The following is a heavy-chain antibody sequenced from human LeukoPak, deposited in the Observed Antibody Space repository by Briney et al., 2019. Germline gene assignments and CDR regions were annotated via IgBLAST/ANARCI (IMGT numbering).Heavy chain of an antibody. CDR2: IYYSGST. Sequence: SETLSLTCTVSGGSISSNYWSWIRQPPGKGLEWIGYIYYSGSTNYNPSLKSRVTISVDTSKNQFPLKLSSVTAADTAVYYCARSTVTTPDDYWGQGTLVTVSS. J-gene: IGHJ4*02. CDR3: ARSTVTTPDDY. CDR1: GGSISSNY. V-gene: IGHV4-59*01. D-gene: IGHD4-17*01.